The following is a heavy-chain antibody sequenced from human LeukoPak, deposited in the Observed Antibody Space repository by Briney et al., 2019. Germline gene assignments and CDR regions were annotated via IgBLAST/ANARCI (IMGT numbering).Heavy chain of an antibody. D-gene: IGHD5-24*01. V-gene: IGHV6-1*01. Sequence: SQTLSLTCAISGDSVSSNSAAWNWIRQSPSRGLEWLGRTYYRSKWFNDYAASVKSRISINPDTSKNQFSLKLSSVTPDDTAVYYCARDVEATRIGWVWFDPWGQGTQVTVSS. CDR3: ARDVEATRIGWVWFDP. CDR2: TYYRSKWFN. CDR1: GDSVSSNSAA. J-gene: IGHJ5*02.